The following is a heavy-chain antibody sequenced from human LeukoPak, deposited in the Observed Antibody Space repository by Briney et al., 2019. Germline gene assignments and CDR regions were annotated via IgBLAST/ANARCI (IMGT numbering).Heavy chain of an antibody. V-gene: IGHV1-69-2*01. CDR3: ATSFLPEYGSGSYSAFDI. D-gene: IGHD3-10*01. CDR1: GYTFTSYD. J-gene: IGHJ3*02. Sequence: ASVKVSCKASGYTFTSYDINWVQQAPGKGLEWMGRVDPEDGETIYAEKFQGRVTITADTSTDTAYMELSSLRSEDTAVYYCATSFLPEYGSGSYSAFDIWGQGTMVTVSS. CDR2: VDPEDGET.